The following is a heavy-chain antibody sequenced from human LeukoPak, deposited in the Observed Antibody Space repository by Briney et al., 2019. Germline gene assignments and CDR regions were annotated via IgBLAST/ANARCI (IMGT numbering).Heavy chain of an antibody. J-gene: IGHJ4*02. CDR1: GFTFNSYG. CDR2: ISSSSSYI. V-gene: IGHV3-21*01. CDR3: ARDLRSSGYYAFDY. Sequence: GGSLRLSCAASGFTFNSYGMHWVRQAPGKGLEWVSFISSSSSYIYYADSVKGRFTISRDNAKNSLYLQMNSLRAEDTAVYYCARDLRSSGYYAFDYWGQGTLVTVSS. D-gene: IGHD3-22*01.